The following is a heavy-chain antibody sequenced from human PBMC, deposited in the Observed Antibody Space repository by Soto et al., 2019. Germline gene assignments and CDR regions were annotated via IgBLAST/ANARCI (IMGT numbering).Heavy chain of an antibody. CDR3: ARDSPSGSVFSGYDAIDI. Sequence: QVQLVQSGAEVKEPGSSVKVSCKASGGTFSTSTFTWVRQAPGQGLEWMGRIIPILDTADYAQKFQGNVTITAAKXTXPXXTELSSLGSEDTRMYYCARDSPSGSVFSGYDAIDIWGPGTLVTVSP. CDR1: GGTFSTST. V-gene: IGHV1-69*08. D-gene: IGHD5-12*01. CDR2: IIPILDTA. J-gene: IGHJ4*02.